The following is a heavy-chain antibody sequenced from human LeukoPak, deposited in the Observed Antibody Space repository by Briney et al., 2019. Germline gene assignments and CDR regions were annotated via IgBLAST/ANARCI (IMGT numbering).Heavy chain of an antibody. CDR2: IYHSGST. D-gene: IGHD3-22*01. CDR1: GGSISSNNW. Sequence: SGTLSLTCAVSGGSISSNNWWSWVRQPPGKGLEWIGEIYHSGSTKYNPSLKSRVTISVDKSKNQFSLKLSSLTAADTAVYYCARVWLDDSSGYYPHYFDYWGQGTLVTVSS. CDR3: ARVWLDDSSGYYPHYFDY. V-gene: IGHV4-4*02. J-gene: IGHJ4*02.